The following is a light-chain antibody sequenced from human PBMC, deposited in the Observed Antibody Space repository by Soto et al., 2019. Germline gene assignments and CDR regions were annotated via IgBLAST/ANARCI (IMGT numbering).Light chain of an antibody. Sequence: IQMTQSPSTLSASVGDRVTITCRASQSINKWVAWFQQKSGRAPKLLIYDAATLQSGVPSRFSGTGSGTDFSLTISSLQHEDFATYYCQQYNIGYTFGQGTKL. J-gene: IGKJ2*01. CDR3: QQYNIGYT. V-gene: IGKV1-5*01. CDR2: DAA. CDR1: QSINKW.